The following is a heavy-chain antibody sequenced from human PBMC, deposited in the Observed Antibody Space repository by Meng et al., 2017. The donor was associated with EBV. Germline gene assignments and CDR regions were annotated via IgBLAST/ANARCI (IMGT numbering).Heavy chain of an antibody. CDR1: GYSCPRNY. CDR3: ARVGMAVAGTRHY. Sequence: AGAKGPWASWNVCGRAHGYSCPRNYMPWVRQAPGRGPEWMGRSNPNRGGASYAHKLQSRVTKTRDTTTSTANMELRRLRTDATGVQDVARVGMAVAGTRHYWGQGTLVTVSS. V-gene: IGHV1-2*05. D-gene: IGHD6-13*01. CDR2: SNPNRGGA. J-gene: IGHJ4*02.